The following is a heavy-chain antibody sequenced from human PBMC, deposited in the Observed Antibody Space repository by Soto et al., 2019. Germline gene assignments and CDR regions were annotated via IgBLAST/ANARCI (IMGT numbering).Heavy chain of an antibody. D-gene: IGHD6-13*01. CDR2: INAGNGNT. CDR1: GYTFTSYG. CDR3: ARGIGSSWFDD. V-gene: IGHV1-3*01. J-gene: IGHJ4*02. Sequence: ASVKVSCKASGYTFTSYGIHWVRQAPGQRLEWTGWINAGNGNTKYSEKFQGRVTITRDTSASTAYLELSSLRSEDTAVYYCARGIGSSWFDDWAQVTLVTVSS.